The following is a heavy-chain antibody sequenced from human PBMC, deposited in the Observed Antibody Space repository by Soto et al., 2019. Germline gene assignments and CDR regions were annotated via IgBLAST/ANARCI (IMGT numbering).Heavy chain of an antibody. CDR2: ISGSGDST. V-gene: IGHV3-23*01. CDR3: AKEGNRGGRFAY. Sequence: GGSRRLSWAASGVTLGTDAMNGVRQPPGKGLEWVSGISGSGDSTYYADSVKGRFTVSRDNSKNTLYLQMNSLRAEDTAVFYFAKEGNRGGRFAYWARRSLVPVSA. CDR1: GVTLGTDA. J-gene: IGHJ1*01. D-gene: IGHD1-1*01.